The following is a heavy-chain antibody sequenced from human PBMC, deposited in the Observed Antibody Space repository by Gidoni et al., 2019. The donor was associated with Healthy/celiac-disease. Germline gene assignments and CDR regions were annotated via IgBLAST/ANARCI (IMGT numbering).Heavy chain of an antibody. Sequence: QVQLVESGGGVVQPGRSLRLSCAASGFTFSSYGMHWVRQAPGKGLEWVAVIWYDGSNKYYADSVKGRFTISRDNSKNTLYLQMNSLRAEDTAVYYCAREYGGEFDYWGQGTLVTVSS. CDR3: AREYGGEFDY. J-gene: IGHJ4*02. D-gene: IGHD2-21*01. V-gene: IGHV3-33*01. CDR1: GFTFSSYG. CDR2: IWYDGSNK.